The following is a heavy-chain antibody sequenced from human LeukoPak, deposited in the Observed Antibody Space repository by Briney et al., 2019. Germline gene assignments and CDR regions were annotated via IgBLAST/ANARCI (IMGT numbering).Heavy chain of an antibody. Sequence: SETLSLTCTVSGASICNYYGRWIRQPPGKGLEWVGYIYPSGSTYYNPSLKSRVTISADADKSQFSLKLRSVTAADTAVYYCARDQISTTWYGAFDIWGQGTMVTVSS. CDR3: ARDQISTTWYGAFDI. D-gene: IGHD6-13*01. CDR2: IYPSGST. CDR1: GASICNYY. J-gene: IGHJ3*02. V-gene: IGHV4-59*01.